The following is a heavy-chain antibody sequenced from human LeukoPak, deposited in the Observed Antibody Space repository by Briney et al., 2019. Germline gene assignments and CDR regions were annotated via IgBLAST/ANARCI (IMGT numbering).Heavy chain of an antibody. J-gene: IGHJ4*02. CDR2: ISSDGSST. V-gene: IGHV3-74*01. Sequence: QPGGSLRLSCAAAGFTFSNYWMHWVRQAPGKGLLWVSRISSDGSSTTYADSVKGRFTISRENAKNTLFLQVNSLRAEDTAVYYCAREFSSGWTHFDYWGRGTLVTVSS. D-gene: IGHD6-19*01. CDR3: AREFSSGWTHFDY. CDR1: GFTFSNYW.